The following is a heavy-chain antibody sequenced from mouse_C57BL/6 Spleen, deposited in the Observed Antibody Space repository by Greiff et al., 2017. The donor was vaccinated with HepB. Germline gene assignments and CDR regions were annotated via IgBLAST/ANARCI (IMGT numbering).Heavy chain of an antibody. CDR2: INPNYGTT. CDR1: GYSFTDYN. CDR3: AREGGYYGNYDYFDY. J-gene: IGHJ2*01. V-gene: IGHV1-39*01. Sequence: EVKLVESGPELVKPGASVKISCKASGYSFTDYNMNWVKQSNGKSLEWIGVINPNYGTTSYNQKFKGKATLTVDQSSSTAYMQLNSLTSEDSAVYYCAREGGYYGNYDYFDYWGQGTTLTVSS. D-gene: IGHD2-1*01.